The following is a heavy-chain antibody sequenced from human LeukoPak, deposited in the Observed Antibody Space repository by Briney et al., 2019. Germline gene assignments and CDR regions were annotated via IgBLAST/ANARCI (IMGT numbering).Heavy chain of an antibody. D-gene: IGHD6-13*01. J-gene: IGHJ4*02. CDR1: GFTFSGYA. CDR2: IWYDGSKI. Sequence: PGTSLRLSCAASGFTFSGYAIHWVRQAPGKGLEWVAVIWYDGSKIYYADSVKGRFTISRDNSKNTLYLQMNSPRAEDTAVYYCAKGSSNWRDYYYFDYWGQGTLVTVSS. V-gene: IGHV3-33*06. CDR3: AKGSSNWRDYYYFDY.